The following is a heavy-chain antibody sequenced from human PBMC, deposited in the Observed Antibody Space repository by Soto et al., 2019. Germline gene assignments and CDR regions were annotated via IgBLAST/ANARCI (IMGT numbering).Heavy chain of an antibody. D-gene: IGHD1-26*01. CDR1: GYTFTGYY. V-gene: IGHV1-2*02. Sequence: QVQLVQSGAEVKKPGASVKVSCKASGYTFTGYYMHWVRQAPGQGREWMGWINPNSGGTNYAQKCQGRVTMTRDPSISTAYMELSRLRSDDTAVYYCAREMVGAYGASDYWGQGTLVTVSS. J-gene: IGHJ4*02. CDR2: INPNSGGT. CDR3: AREMVGAYGASDY.